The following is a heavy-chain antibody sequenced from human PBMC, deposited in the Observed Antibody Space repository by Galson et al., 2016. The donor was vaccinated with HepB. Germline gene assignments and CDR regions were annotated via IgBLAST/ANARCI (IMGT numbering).Heavy chain of an antibody. CDR1: GGSISSGGYS. Sequence: LSLTCAVSGGSISSGGYSWSWIRQPPGKGLEWIGYIYHSGSTYYNPSLKSRVTISVDRSKNQFSLRLSSVTAADSAVYFCARFYGADTYYPDFWGQGVRVVVSP. J-gene: IGHJ4*02. CDR2: IYHSGST. V-gene: IGHV4-30-2*01. CDR3: ARFYGADTYYPDF. D-gene: IGHD4/OR15-4a*01.